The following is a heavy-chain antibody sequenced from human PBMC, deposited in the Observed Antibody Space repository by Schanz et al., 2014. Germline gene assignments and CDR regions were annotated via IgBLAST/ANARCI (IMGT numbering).Heavy chain of an antibody. CDR2: INWNGGST. J-gene: IGHJ6*03. D-gene: IGHD5-12*01. Sequence: EVQLVESGGVVAQPGGSLRLSCAASGFGFDDYAMSWVRQAPGKGLEWVSGINWNGGSTGYADSVKGRFTISRDNFKNTLFLQMNSLRAEDTAAYYCARGGSSGYDFSIYYMDVWGKGTTVTVSS. V-gene: IGHV3-20*04. CDR1: GFGFDDYA. CDR3: ARGGSSGYDFSIYYMDV.